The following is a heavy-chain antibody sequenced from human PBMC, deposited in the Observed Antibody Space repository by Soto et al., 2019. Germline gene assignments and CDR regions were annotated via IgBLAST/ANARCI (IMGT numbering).Heavy chain of an antibody. V-gene: IGHV1-18*01. CDR1: GYTFTSYG. J-gene: IGHJ5*02. D-gene: IGHD1-1*01. Sequence: GASVKVSCKASGYTFTSYGISWVRQAPGQGLEWMGWISAYNGNTNYAQKLQGRVTMTTDTSTSTAYMELRSLRSDDTAVYYCARDTANWNAPEPYNWFDPWGQGTLVTVSS. CDR2: ISAYNGNT. CDR3: ARDTANWNAPEPYNWFDP.